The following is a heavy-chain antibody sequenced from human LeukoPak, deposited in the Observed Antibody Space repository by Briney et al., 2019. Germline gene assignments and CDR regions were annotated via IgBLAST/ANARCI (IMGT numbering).Heavy chain of an antibody. CDR1: GGFISSYY. D-gene: IGHD3-10*01. J-gene: IGHJ6*03. CDR2: IYYSGST. CDR3: ARGRSSMVRGYYYYYMDV. Sequence: SETLSLTCTVSGGFISSYYWSWIRQPPGKGLEWIGYIYYSGSTNYNPSLKSRVTISVDTSKNQFSLKLSSVTAADTAVYYCARGRSSMVRGYYYYYMDVWGKGTTVTISS. V-gene: IGHV4-59*01.